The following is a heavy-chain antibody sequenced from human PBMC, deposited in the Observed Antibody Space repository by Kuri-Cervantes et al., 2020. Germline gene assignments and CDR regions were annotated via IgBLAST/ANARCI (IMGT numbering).Heavy chain of an antibody. CDR1: GFSFTNNW. CDR2: ISTDGNES. V-gene: IGHV3-74*01. Sequence: GESLKISCVASGFSFTNNWMHWVRQAPGKGLVWVSRISTDGNESIYADSVKGRFTMSRDNAKNSLYLQMSSLGAEDTAVYYCARESYMVTALDYWGQGDLVTVSS. D-gene: IGHD5-18*01. J-gene: IGHJ4*02. CDR3: ARESYMVTALDY.